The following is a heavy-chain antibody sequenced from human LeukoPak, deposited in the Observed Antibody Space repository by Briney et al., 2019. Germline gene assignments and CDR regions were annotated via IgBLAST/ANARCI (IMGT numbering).Heavy chain of an antibody. Sequence: GSLKISCKGSGYSFTSYWIGWVRQMPGKGLEWMGFIYPCDSDTRYSSSFQGQVTISADKSISTAYLQWSSLKASDTAMYYCARQRYSYGLGGDYWGQGTLVTVSS. CDR2: IYPCDSDT. D-gene: IGHD5-18*01. V-gene: IGHV5-51*01. J-gene: IGHJ4*02. CDR1: GYSFTSYW. CDR3: ARQRYSYGLGGDY.